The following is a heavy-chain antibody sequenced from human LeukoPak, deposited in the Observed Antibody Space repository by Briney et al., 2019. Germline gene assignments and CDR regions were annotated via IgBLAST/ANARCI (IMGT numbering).Heavy chain of an antibody. Sequence: GGSLRLSCAASGFTFSSYAMSWVRQAPGKGLEWVSAISGSGGSTYYADSVKGRFTISRDNSKNTLYLQMNSLRAEDMAVYYCAKDGGGYYYDSSGYNYWGQGTLVTVSS. CDR1: GFTFSSYA. CDR3: AKDGGGYYYDSSGYNY. V-gene: IGHV3-23*01. D-gene: IGHD3-22*01. J-gene: IGHJ4*02. CDR2: ISGSGGST.